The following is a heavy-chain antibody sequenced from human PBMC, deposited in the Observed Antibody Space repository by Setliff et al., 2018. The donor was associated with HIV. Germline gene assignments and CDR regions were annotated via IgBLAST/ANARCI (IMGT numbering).Heavy chain of an antibody. CDR1: GFTVSSNY. D-gene: IGHD3-3*01. V-gene: IGHV3-66*02. J-gene: IGHJ6*03. CDR2: IYSGGST. CDR3: ARDLRITIFGVVIKYYYYYMDV. Sequence: SGGSLRLSCAASGFTVSSNYMSWVRQAPGKGLERVSVIYSGGSTYYADSVKGRFPIARDNSKNTLYLQMNSLRAEDTAEYYCARDLRITIFGVVIKYYYYYMDVWGKGTTVTVSS.